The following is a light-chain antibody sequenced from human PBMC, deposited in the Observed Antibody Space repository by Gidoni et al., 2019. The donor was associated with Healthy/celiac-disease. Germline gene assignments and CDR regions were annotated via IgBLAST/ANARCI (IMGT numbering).Light chain of an antibody. V-gene: IGLV1-40*01. CDR2: GNS. J-gene: IGLJ1*01. Sequence: QSVLTQPPSVSGAPGQRVTISCTGSSSNIGAGYDVHWYQQLPGTAPKLLIYGNSNRPSGVPDRFSGSKSGTSASLAITWLQAEDDADYYCQSYDSSLSGYVFGTGTKVTVL. CDR3: QSYDSSLSGYV. CDR1: SSNIGAGYD.